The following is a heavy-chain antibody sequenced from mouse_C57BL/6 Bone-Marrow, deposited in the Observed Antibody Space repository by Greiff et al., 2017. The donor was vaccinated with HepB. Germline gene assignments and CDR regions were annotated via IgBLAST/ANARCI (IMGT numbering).Heavy chain of an antibody. V-gene: IGHV3-6*01. CDR3: AREGTTVGYYAMDY. Sequence: EVQLQQSGPGLVKPSQSLSLTCSVTGYSITSGYYWNWIRQFPRNKLEWMGYISYDGSNNYNPSLKNRISITRDTSKNQFFLKLNSVTTEDTATYYCAREGTTVGYYAMDYWGQGTSVTVSS. D-gene: IGHD1-1*01. CDR2: ISYDGSN. J-gene: IGHJ4*01. CDR1: GYSITSGYY.